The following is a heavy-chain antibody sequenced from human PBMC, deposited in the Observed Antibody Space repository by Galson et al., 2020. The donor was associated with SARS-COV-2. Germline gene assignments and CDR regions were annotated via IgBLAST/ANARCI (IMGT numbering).Heavy chain of an antibody. CDR2: ISYDGTNK. V-gene: IGHV3-30*01. Sequence: SLRLSCAASGFTFSTFAMHWVRQAPGKGLEWVALISYDGTNKYYADSMKGRFTISRDSSENTVFLQMHSLRAEDTAIYYCAKDGGYGSYGADGFDYWGQGTLVTVSS. CDR1: GFTFSTFA. D-gene: IGHD3-16*01. CDR3: AKDGGYGSYGADGFDY. J-gene: IGHJ4*02.